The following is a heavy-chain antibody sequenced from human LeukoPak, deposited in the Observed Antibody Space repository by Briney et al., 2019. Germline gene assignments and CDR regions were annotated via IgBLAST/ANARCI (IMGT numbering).Heavy chain of an antibody. V-gene: IGHV4-30-4*01. CDR2: IYYSGST. CDR3: ARLYGSGSLYYFDY. Sequence: PSETLSLTCTVSGGSISSGDYYWSWIRQPPGKGLEWIGYIYYSGSTYYNPSLKSRVTISVDTSKNQFSLKLSSVTAADTAVYYCARLYGSGSLYYFDYWGQGTLVTVSS. J-gene: IGHJ4*02. CDR1: GGSISSGDYY. D-gene: IGHD3-10*01.